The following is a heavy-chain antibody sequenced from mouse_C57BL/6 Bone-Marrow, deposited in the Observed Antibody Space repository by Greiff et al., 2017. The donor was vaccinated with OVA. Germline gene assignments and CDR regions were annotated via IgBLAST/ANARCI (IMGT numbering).Heavy chain of an antibody. CDR2: ILPGSGST. Sequence: VQLQQSGAELMKPGASVKLSCTATGYTFTGYWIEWVQQGPGHGLEWIGEILPGSGSTNYTEKFKGKATFTADTSSNTAYLQLSSLTTEDSAIYDCARGGGTWYLPSFDCWGRGTALTVSS. J-gene: IGHJ2*01. CDR1: GYTFTGYW. V-gene: IGHV1-9*01. CDR3: ARGGGTWYLPSFDC. D-gene: IGHD1-3*01.